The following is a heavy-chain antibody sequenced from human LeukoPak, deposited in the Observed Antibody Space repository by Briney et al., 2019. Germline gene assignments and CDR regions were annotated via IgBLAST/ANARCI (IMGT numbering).Heavy chain of an antibody. CDR2: IDYSAYT. Sequence: SETLSLTCTVSGGSISTYFWTWIRQPPGKGLEWIGYIDYSAYTKYNPSLKSRVTISVDTSKNQFSLSLGSLTAADTAVYYCAREVSRGRSGYQIDYWGPGTLVTVSS. J-gene: IGHJ4*02. D-gene: IGHD3-22*01. CDR1: GGSISTYF. CDR3: AREVSRGRSGYQIDY. V-gene: IGHV4-59*01.